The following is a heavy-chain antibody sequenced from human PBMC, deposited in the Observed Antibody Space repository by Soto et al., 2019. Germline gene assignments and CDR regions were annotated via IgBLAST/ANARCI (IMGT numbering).Heavy chain of an antibody. J-gene: IGHJ5*02. CDR3: ARDGCITATCAGGGNWFDP. CDR2: INPSGGRT. V-gene: IGHV1-46*01. D-gene: IGHD3-10*01. CDR1: GYAFTTYY. Sequence: QVQLVQSGAEVKKPGASVKVSCKASGYAFTTYYMHWVRQAPGQGLEWLGIINPSGGRTTYAQNFQGRVTMTRDTSTSTVYMELSSLRSEDTAVYYCARDGCITATCAGGGNWFDPWAQGTPVIVSS.